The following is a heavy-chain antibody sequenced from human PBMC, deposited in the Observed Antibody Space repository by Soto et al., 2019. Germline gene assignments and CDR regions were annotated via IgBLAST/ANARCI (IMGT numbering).Heavy chain of an antibody. V-gene: IGHV3-33*01. J-gene: IGHJ5*02. CDR3: ARDGNYDSSGYYYH. D-gene: IGHD3-22*01. Sequence: LRLSCAASGFTFSSYGMHWVRQAPGKGLEWVAVIWYDGSNKYYADSVKGRFTISRDNSKNTLYLQMNSLRAEDTAVYYCARDGNYDSSGYYYHWGQGTLVTVSS. CDR2: IWYDGSNK. CDR1: GFTFSSYG.